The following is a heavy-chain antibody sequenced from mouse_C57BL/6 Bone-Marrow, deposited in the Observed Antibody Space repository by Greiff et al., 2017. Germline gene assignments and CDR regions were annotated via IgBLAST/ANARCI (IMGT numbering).Heavy chain of an antibody. CDR1: GYTFTSYW. V-gene: IGHV1-64*01. Sequence: QVHVKQPGAELVKPGASVKLSCKASGYTFTSYWMHWVKQRPGQGLEWIGMIHPNSGSTNYNEKFKSKATLTVDKSSSTAYMQLSSLTSEDSAVYYCARDGSRGYWYFDVWGTGTTVTVSS. J-gene: IGHJ1*03. D-gene: IGHD1-1*01. CDR2: IHPNSGST. CDR3: ARDGSRGYWYFDV.